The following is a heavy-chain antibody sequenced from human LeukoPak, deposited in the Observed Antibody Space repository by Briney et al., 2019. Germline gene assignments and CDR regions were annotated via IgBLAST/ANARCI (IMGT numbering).Heavy chain of an antibody. D-gene: IGHD1-1*01. CDR3: ARDRGTGY. CDR2: IYYSGST. V-gene: IGHV4-39*07. J-gene: IGHJ4*02. CDR1: GGSISSSSYY. Sequence: RSETLSLTCTVSGGSISSSSYYWGWIRQPPGKGLEWIGSIYYSGSTYYNPSLKSRVTISVDTSKNQFSLKLSSVTAADTAVYYCARDRGTGYWGQGTLVTVSS.